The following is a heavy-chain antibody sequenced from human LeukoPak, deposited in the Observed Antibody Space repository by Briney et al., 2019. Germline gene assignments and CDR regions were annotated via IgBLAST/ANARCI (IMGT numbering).Heavy chain of an antibody. Sequence: SETLSLTCTVSGGSMNSYYWSWIRQPPGKGLEWIGYIYYSGSTNYNPSLKSRVTISVDTSKNQFSLKMNSVTAADTAVYYCARHQFQLLVNDDAFDMWGQGTMVTVSS. CDR1: GGSMNSYY. V-gene: IGHV4-59*08. CDR3: ARHQFQLLVNDDAFDM. D-gene: IGHD2-2*01. CDR2: IYYSGST. J-gene: IGHJ3*02.